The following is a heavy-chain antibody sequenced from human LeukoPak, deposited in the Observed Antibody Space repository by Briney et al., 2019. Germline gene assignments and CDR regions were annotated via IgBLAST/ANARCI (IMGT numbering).Heavy chain of an antibody. Sequence: GGSLRLSCAASGFTFSSYGMHWVRQAPGKGLEWVAFIRYDGINKYYADSVKGRFTISRDNSKNTLYLQMNSLRADDTAAYYCARGRGGNPVSYWGQGTLVTVSS. J-gene: IGHJ4*02. D-gene: IGHD4-23*01. CDR2: IRYDGINK. CDR1: GFTFSSYG. V-gene: IGHV3-30*02. CDR3: ARGRGGNPVSY.